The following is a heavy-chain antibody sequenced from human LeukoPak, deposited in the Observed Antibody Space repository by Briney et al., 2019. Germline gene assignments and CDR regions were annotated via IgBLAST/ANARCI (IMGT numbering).Heavy chain of an antibody. CDR3: ARGTNPPRFLEWLIKEGAFDI. V-gene: IGHV3-30-3*01. D-gene: IGHD3-3*01. J-gene: IGHJ3*02. CDR2: ISYDGSNK. CDR1: GFTFSSYA. Sequence: GRSLRLSCAASGFTFSSYAMHWVRQAPGKGLEWVAVISYDGSNKYYADSVKGRFTISRDNFKNTLYLQMNSLRAEDTAVYYCARGTNPPRFLEWLIKEGAFDIWGQGTMVTVSS.